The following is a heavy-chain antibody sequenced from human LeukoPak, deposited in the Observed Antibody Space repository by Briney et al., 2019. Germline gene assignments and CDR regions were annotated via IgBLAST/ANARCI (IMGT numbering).Heavy chain of an antibody. CDR2: IKSKTDGGTT. V-gene: IGHV3-15*01. D-gene: IGHD4-11*01. J-gene: IGHJ4*02. CDR3: ASGEFNYELKV. CDR1: GVTFSTAW. Sequence: GGSLRLSCAASGVTFSTAWMSWVRQAPGKGLEWVGRIKSKTDGGTTDYAAPVKGRFTISRDDSKSTLYLQMNGLKTEDTAVDYCASGEFNYELKVWGQGTLVTVSS.